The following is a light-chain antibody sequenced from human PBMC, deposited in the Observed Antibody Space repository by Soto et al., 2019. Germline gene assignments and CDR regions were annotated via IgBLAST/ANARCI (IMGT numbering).Light chain of an antibody. J-gene: IGKJ1*01. CDR3: QQYGSSPRT. V-gene: IGKV3-20*01. CDR2: GAS. CDR1: QSVIRSY. Sequence: EIVLTQSPATLSLSPGERATLSCRASQSVIRSYLAWYQQKPGQAPRLLIYGASSRATGIPDRFSGSGSGTDFTLTISRLEPEDFAVYFCQQYGSSPRTFGQGTKVDI.